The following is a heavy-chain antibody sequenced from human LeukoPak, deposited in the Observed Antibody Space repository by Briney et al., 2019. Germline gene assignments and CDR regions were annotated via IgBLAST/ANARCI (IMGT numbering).Heavy chain of an antibody. J-gene: IGHJ4*02. Sequence: ASVKVSCKASGYTFTSYAMHWVRQASGQRLEWMGWINAGNGNTKYSQKFQGRVTITRDTSASTAYMELSSLRPEDTAVYYCASEGYGDYVAFYWGQGTLVTVSS. CDR2: INAGNGNT. CDR3: ASEGYGDYVAFY. CDR1: GYTFTSYA. D-gene: IGHD4-17*01. V-gene: IGHV1-3*01.